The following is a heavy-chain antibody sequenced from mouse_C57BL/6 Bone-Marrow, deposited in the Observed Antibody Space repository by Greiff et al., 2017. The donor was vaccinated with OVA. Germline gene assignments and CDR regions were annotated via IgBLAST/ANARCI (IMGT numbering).Heavy chain of an antibody. Sequence: EVKLVESGGGLVQPGGSMKLSCVASGFTFSNYWMNWVRQSPEKGLEWVAQIRLKSDNYATHYAESVKGRFTISRDDSKSSVYLQMNNLRAEDTGIYYCTAIYDGYFEGYFDVWGTGTTVTVSS. CDR1: GFTFSNYW. D-gene: IGHD2-3*01. V-gene: IGHV6-3*01. J-gene: IGHJ1*03. CDR2: IRLKSDNYAT. CDR3: TAIYDGYFEGYFDV.